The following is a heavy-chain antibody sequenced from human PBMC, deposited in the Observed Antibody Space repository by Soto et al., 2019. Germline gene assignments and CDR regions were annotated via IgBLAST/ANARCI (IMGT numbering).Heavy chain of an antibody. Sequence: PSETLSLTCTVSGGSISSYYWSWIRQPPGKGLEWIGYIYYSGSTNYNPSLKSRVTISVDTSKNQFSLKLSSVTAADTAVYYCARGGITMVRGVTSWFDPWVQGTLVTVSS. D-gene: IGHD3-10*01. CDR2: IYYSGST. J-gene: IGHJ5*02. V-gene: IGHV4-59*01. CDR1: GGSISSYY. CDR3: ARGGITMVRGVTSWFDP.